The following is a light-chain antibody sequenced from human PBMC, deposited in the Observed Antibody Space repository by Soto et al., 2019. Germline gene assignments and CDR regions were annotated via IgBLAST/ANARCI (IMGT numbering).Light chain of an antibody. CDR2: GNS. CDR1: SSNIGAGYD. J-gene: IGLJ1*01. V-gene: IGLV1-40*01. Sequence: QSVLTQTPSVSGAPGQRVTISCTGSSSNIGAGYDVHWYQQLPGTAPKLLISGNSNRPSGVPDRFSGSKSGTSASLAITGPRADDMADYYGHAYDGSLTLGVFGSGTKSTAL. CDR3: HAYDGSLTLGV.